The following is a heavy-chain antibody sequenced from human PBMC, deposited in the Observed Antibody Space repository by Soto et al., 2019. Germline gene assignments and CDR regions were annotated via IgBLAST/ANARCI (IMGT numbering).Heavy chain of an antibody. CDR1: GGSFSGYY. Sequence: PSETLSLTCAVYGGSFSGYYWSWIRQPPGKGLEWIGEINHSGSTNYNPSLKSRVTISVDTSKNQFSLKLSSVTAADTAVYYCARGVHITMVRGVIRSPRWFDPWGQGTLVTVSS. CDR2: INHSGST. D-gene: IGHD3-10*01. CDR3: ARGVHITMVRGVIRSPRWFDP. J-gene: IGHJ5*02. V-gene: IGHV4-34*01.